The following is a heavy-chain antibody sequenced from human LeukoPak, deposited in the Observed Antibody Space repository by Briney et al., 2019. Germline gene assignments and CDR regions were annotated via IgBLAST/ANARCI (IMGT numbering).Heavy chain of an antibody. CDR2: FDPEDGET. CDR1: GYTLTELS. Sequence: ASVKVSCKVSGYTLTELSMHWVRQAPGKGLEWMGGFDPEDGETIYAQKFQGRVTMTEDTSTDTAYMELSSLRSEDTAVYYCARPYYDFWSGSRSRANWFDPWGQGTLVTVSS. V-gene: IGHV1-24*01. D-gene: IGHD3-3*01. J-gene: IGHJ5*02. CDR3: ARPYYDFWSGSRSRANWFDP.